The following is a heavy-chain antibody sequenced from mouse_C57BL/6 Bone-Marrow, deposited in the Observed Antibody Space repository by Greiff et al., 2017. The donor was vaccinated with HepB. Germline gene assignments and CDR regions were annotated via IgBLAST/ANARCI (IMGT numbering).Heavy chain of an antibody. Sequence: EVKLQESGPELVKPGASVKIPCKASGYTFTDYNMDWVKQSHGKSLEWIGDINPNNGGTIYNQKFKGKATLTVDKSSSTAYMELRSLTSEDTAVYYCARSPIYYYGSSYWYFDVWGTGTTVTVSS. CDR3: ARSPIYYYGSSYWYFDV. CDR2: INPNNGGT. CDR1: GYTFTDYN. J-gene: IGHJ1*03. D-gene: IGHD1-1*01. V-gene: IGHV1-18*01.